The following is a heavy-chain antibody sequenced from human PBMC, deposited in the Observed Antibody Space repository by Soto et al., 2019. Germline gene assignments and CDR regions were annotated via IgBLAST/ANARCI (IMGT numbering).Heavy chain of an antibody. CDR3: ARGVGLWFGESHDAFDI. CDR1: GGSISSYY. J-gene: IGHJ3*02. CDR2: IYTRGST. D-gene: IGHD3-10*01. Sequence: QVQLQESGPGLVKPSETLSLTCTVSGGSISSYYWSWIRQPAGKGLEWIGRIYTRGSTNYNPSLKSRVTMSVDTSKNQFSLKLSSVSVADTAVYYCARGVGLWFGESHDAFDIWGQGTMVTVSS. V-gene: IGHV4-4*07.